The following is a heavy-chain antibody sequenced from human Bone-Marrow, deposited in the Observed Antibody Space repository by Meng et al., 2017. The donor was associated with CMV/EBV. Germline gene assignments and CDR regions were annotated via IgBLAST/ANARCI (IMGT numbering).Heavy chain of an antibody. CDR1: GFTFSSYS. V-gene: IGHV3-21*04. Sequence: GESLKISCAASGFTFSSYSMNWVRQAPGKGLEWVSSISSSSSYIYYADSVKGRFTISRDNAKNSLYLQMNSLRAEDTALYYCAKDFGFDPWGQGTLVTVSS. J-gene: IGHJ5*02. CDR2: ISSSSSYI. CDR3: AKDFGFDP.